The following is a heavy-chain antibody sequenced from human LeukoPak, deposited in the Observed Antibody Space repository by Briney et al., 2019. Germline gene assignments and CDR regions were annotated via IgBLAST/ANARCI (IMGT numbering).Heavy chain of an antibody. CDR2: ISADGSVT. Sequence: PGGSLRLSCADSGFTFSRYWMHWLPQTPGKGLVWVTCISADGSVTRYADSVKGRFTISRDNTKSTLYLQMHSLRAEDTAVYYCATAGGDGSRMGFDPWGQGTLVTVSS. CDR1: GFTFSRYW. D-gene: IGHD2-15*01. V-gene: IGHV3-74*01. J-gene: IGHJ5*02. CDR3: ATAGGDGSRMGFDP.